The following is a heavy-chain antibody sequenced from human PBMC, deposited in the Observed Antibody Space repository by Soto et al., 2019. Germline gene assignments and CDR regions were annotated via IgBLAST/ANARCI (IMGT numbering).Heavy chain of an antibody. CDR1: GFTFSSYA. Sequence: QVQLVESGGGVVQPGRSLRLSCAASGFTFSSYAMHWVRQAPGKGLEWVAVISYDGSNNYYADSVKGRFTISRDNSENTLYLQMNSLRAEDTAGDYCAGSEVDYWGQGTLVTVSS. V-gene: IGHV3-30-3*01. CDR2: ISYDGSNN. J-gene: IGHJ4*02. CDR3: AGSEVDY.